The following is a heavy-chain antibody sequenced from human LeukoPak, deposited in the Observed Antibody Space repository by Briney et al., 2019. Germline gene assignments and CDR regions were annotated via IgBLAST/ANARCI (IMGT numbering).Heavy chain of an antibody. CDR3: ARLAGNGARAFDI. D-gene: IGHD1-1*01. J-gene: IGHJ3*02. V-gene: IGHV1-18*01. CDR1: GYTFTSYG. CDR2: ISTYNGNT. Sequence: ASVKVSCKASGYTFTSYGLIWVRQAPGQGLEWMGWISTYNGNTNYVQKLKGRVTMTTDTSTSTAYMELRSLRSDDTAVYYCARLAGNGARAFDIWGQGTVVTVSS.